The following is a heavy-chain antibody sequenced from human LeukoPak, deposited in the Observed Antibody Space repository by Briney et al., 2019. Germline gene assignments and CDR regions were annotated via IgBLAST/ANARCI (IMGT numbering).Heavy chain of an antibody. J-gene: IGHJ4*02. D-gene: IGHD2-8*01. CDR2: INPNTGGT. CDR1: GYTLTGFY. CDR3: ARSYEKDY. Sequence: GASVNVSCKASGYTLTGFYIHWVRQAPGQGLEWMGWINPNTGGTNYAQKFQGRVTMTRDTSINTAYMELSRLRSDDTAVYYCARSYEKDYWGQGTLVTVSS. V-gene: IGHV1-2*02.